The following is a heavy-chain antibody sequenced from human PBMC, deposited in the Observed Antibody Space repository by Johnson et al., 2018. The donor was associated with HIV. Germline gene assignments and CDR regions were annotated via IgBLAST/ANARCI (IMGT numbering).Heavy chain of an antibody. V-gene: IGHV3-74*02. D-gene: IGHD6-13*01. CDR1: GFTFSSYW. Sequence: VQLVESGGGVVQPGRSLRLSCAASGFTFSSYWMHWVRQAPGKGLVWVSRINSDGSTTSYADSVKGQFTISRDNAKNTLYLQMNRLRAEDTAVYYCALSGGAAAYDAFDIWGQGTMVTVAS. CDR3: ALSGGAAAYDAFDI. CDR2: INSDGSTT. J-gene: IGHJ3*02.